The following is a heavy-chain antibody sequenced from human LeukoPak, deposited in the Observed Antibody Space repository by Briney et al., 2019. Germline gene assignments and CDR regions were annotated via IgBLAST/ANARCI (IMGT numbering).Heavy chain of an antibody. J-gene: IGHJ4*02. V-gene: IGHV3-30*04. D-gene: IGHD1-26*01. Sequence: GRSLRLSCAASGFTFSSYAMHWVRQAPGKGLEWVAVISYDGSNKYYADSVKGRFTISRDNSKNTLYLQMNSLRAEDTAVYYCARGDSGPLFDCWGQGTLVTVSS. CDR3: ARGDSGPLFDC. CDR2: ISYDGSNK. CDR1: GFTFSSYA.